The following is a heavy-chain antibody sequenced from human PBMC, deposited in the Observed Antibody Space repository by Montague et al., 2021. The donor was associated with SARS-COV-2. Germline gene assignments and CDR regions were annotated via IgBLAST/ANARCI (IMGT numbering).Heavy chain of an antibody. Sequence: SETLSLTCTVSGGSNSSSSYYWGWIRQPPGKGLEWIGSIYYSGSTYYNPSLKSRVTISVDTSKNQFSLKLSSVTAADTAVYYCARATRIAGLRFLEWLPQRCDPWGQGTLVTVSS. CDR2: IYYSGST. CDR1: GGSNSSSSYY. V-gene: IGHV4-39*07. J-gene: IGHJ5*02. CDR3: ARATRIAGLRFLEWLPQRCDP. D-gene: IGHD3-3*01.